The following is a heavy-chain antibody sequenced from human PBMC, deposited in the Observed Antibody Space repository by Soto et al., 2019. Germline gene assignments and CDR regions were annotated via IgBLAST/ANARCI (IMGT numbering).Heavy chain of an antibody. CDR3: ARDQSAIYYEILTGYPDY. Sequence: ASVKVSCKASGYTFTGYYMHWVRQAPGQGLEWMGWINPNSGGTNYAQKFQGRVTMTRDTSISTAYMELSRLRSDDTAVYYCARDQSAIYYEILTGYPDYWGQGTMVTVSS. J-gene: IGHJ4*02. CDR1: GYTFTGYY. V-gene: IGHV1-2*02. CDR2: INPNSGGT. D-gene: IGHD3-9*01.